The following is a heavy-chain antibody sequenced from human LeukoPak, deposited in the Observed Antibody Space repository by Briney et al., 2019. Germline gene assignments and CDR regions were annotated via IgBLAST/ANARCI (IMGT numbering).Heavy chain of an antibody. V-gene: IGHV4-30-2*01. CDR3: ASLSLLAYCSGGSCHRLFDY. CDR1: GGSISSXGXX. J-gene: IGHJ4*02. Sequence: PSEXXXLXXTVSGGSISSXGXXWSWXXQPPXXXXXXXXXXYHSGSTYDNPSLKSRVTMSVDRSKNQFSLKLSSVTAADTAVYYCASLSLLAYCSGGSCHRLFDYWGQGTLVTVSS. D-gene: IGHD2-15*01. CDR2: XYHSGST.